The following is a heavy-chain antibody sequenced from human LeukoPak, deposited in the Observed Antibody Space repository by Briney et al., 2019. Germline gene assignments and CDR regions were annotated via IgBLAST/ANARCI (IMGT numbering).Heavy chain of an antibody. J-gene: IGHJ6*02. Sequence: SESRSLTCTVSGVSFSSYYWGWIRQPPGKGPGWIGYIYYSGSKNYNPSLKSRVTISVDTSKNQFSLKLSSVTAADTAVYYCASLGSCSGGSCYSGSDYYCGMDVWGQGTTVTVSS. CDR3: ASLGSCSGGSCYSGSDYYCGMDV. D-gene: IGHD2-15*01. V-gene: IGHV4-59*01. CDR1: GVSFSSYY. CDR2: IYYSGSK.